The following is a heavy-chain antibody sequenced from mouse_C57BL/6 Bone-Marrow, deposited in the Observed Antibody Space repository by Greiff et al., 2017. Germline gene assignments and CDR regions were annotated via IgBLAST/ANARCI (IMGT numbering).Heavy chain of an antibody. J-gene: IGHJ1*03. D-gene: IGHD6-2*01. CDR1: GFNIKDYY. V-gene: IGHV14-2*01. Sequence: VQLQQSGAELVKPGASVKLSCTASGFNIKDYYMHWVKQRTEQGLEWIGRIVPEDGETKYAPNFQGKATITADTSSNTAYLQLSSLTSEDTAVYYCARSLLSSWYFDVWGTGTTVTVSS. CDR2: IVPEDGET. CDR3: ARSLLSSWYFDV.